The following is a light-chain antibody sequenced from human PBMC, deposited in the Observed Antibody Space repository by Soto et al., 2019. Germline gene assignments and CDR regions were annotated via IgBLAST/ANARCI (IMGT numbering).Light chain of an antibody. CDR1: QRIVGF. CDR3: QQLNSYPLT. J-gene: IGKJ5*01. V-gene: IGKV1-39*01. CDR2: AAS. Sequence: DIQMTQSPSSLSASFGDRVTITCRASQRIVGFLTWYQQLPGRATKLLIFAASGLQSGVPSRFSGSGSGTDFTLTISSLQPEDFATYYCQQLNSYPLTFGQGTRLEI.